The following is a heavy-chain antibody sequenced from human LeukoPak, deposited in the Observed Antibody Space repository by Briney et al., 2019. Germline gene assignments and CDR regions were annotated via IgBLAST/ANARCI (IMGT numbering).Heavy chain of an antibody. D-gene: IGHD3-3*01. CDR1: GHSFTSYW. J-gene: IGHJ5*02. V-gene: IGHV5-51*01. Sequence: GESLKISCKGSGHSFTSYWIGWVRQMPGKGLEWMGIIYPGDSDTRYSPSFQGQVTISADKSISTAYLQWSSLKASDTAMYYCARTIFGVVTKYNWFDPWGQGTLVTVSS. CDR3: ARTIFGVVTKYNWFDP. CDR2: IYPGDSDT.